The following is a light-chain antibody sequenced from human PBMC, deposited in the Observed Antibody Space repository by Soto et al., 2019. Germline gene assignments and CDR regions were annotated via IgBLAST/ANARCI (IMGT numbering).Light chain of an antibody. CDR3: CSYAGTYTFGV. CDR2: DVS. Sequence: QSALTQPRSVSGSPGQSVTISGTGTSSDVGGYNYVSWYQQHPGKAPKLMIYDVSKRPSGVPDRFSGSKSGNTASLTISGLQAEDEADYYCCSYAGTYTFGVFGTGTKVTVL. CDR1: SSDVGGYNY. J-gene: IGLJ1*01. V-gene: IGLV2-11*01.